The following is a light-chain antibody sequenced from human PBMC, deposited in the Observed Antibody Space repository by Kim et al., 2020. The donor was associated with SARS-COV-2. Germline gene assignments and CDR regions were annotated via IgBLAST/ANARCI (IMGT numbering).Light chain of an antibody. CDR1: QRIISNN. V-gene: IGKV3-20*01. J-gene: IGKJ4*01. CDR2: RAS. Sequence: SPPESTPDTLRTRQRIISNNLAWYQQKPGPAPRLLIYRASTRATGIPARFSGSGYGTDFTLTISRLEPEDFAVYYCQQPRSSPLTFGRGTKVDIK. CDR3: QQPRSSPLT.